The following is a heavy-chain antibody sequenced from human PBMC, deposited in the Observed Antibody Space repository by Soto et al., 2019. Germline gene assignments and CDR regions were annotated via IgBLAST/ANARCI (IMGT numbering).Heavy chain of an antibody. J-gene: IGHJ4*02. CDR2: ISYDGSSE. CDR3: ASPIAVAAGFDY. D-gene: IGHD6-19*01. CDR1: GFSFSSYA. V-gene: IGHV3-30*04. Sequence: GGSLRLSCAASGFSFSSYAMHWVRQAPGKGLEWVAIISYDGSSEFYADSARGRFTITRDNSKTTLYLQMNSLRVEDTAVYYCASPIAVAAGFDYWGQGTLGTAPQ.